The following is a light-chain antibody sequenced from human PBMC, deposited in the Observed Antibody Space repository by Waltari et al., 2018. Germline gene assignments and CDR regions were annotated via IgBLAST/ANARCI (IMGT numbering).Light chain of an antibody. J-gene: IGKJ3*01. Sequence: DIQMTQSPSSLSASVGDRVTITCRASQSISSYLNWYQQKPGKAPKLLIYAASNLQSGVPSRFSGSGSGTDFTLTISSLQPEDFATYYCQQSYSTLLLTFGPGTKVDIK. CDR1: QSISSY. CDR3: QQSYSTLLLT. CDR2: AAS. V-gene: IGKV1-39*01.